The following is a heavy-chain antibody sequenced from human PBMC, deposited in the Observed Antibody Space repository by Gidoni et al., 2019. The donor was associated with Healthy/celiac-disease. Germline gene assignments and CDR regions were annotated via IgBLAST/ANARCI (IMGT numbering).Heavy chain of an antibody. J-gene: IGHJ4*02. CDR1: GFTFDAYA. CDR2: ISWNSGSI. CDR3: AKTSGSYYHGPYYFDY. D-gene: IGHD1-26*01. Sequence: EVQLVESGGGLVQPGRSLRLSCAASGFTFDAYAMHWVRQAPGKGLEWVSGISWNSGSIGYADSVKGRFTISRDNAKNSLYLQMNSLRAEDTALYYCAKTSGSYYHGPYYFDYWGQGTLVTVSS. V-gene: IGHV3-9*01.